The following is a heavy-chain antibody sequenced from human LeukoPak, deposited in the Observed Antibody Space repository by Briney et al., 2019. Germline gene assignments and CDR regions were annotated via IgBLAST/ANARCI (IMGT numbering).Heavy chain of an antibody. CDR2: IYHSGST. CDR3: ARSPGPLTVVPNWFDP. V-gene: IGHV4-39*07. J-gene: IGHJ5*02. CDR1: GGSISSGSYY. D-gene: IGHD4-23*01. Sequence: SETLSLTCTVSGGSISSGSYYWSWIRQPPGKGLEWIGSIYHSGSTYYNPSLKSRVTISVDTSKNQFSLKLSSVTAADTAVYYCARSPGPLTVVPNWFDPWGQGTLVTVSS.